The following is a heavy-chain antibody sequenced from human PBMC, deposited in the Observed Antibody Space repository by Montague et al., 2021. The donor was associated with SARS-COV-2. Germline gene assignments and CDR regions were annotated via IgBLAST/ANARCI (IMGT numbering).Heavy chain of an antibody. V-gene: IGHV3-20*04. D-gene: IGHD3-10*01. CDR3: SRGGGMIRGVVDF. J-gene: IGHJ4*02. Sequence: SLRLSCAASGFTFSSYGMHWVRQVPGKGLEWVSGISRSGDSTAYGDSVKGRFTVSRDNAKNSLYLQMNSLRVEDTAFYYCSRGGGMIRGVVDFWGQGILVSVSS. CDR2: ISRSGDST. CDR1: GFTFSSYG.